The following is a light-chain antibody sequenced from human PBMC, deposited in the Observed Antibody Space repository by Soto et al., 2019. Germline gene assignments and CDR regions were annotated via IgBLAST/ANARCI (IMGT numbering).Light chain of an antibody. J-gene: IGKJ1*01. CDR2: GAS. V-gene: IGKV3-15*01. Sequence: EIVLTQFPAALSVSPGERAAPSCRASQSVSSNLAWYQQKPGQAPRLLIYGASTRATGVPARFSGSGSGTEFTLTISSLQSEDFAVYHCHQYNSWPRTFGQGTKVDIK. CDR3: HQYNSWPRT. CDR1: QSVSSN.